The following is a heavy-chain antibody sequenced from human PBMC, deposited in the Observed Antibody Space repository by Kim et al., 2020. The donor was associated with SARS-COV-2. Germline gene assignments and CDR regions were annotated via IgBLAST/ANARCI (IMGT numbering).Heavy chain of an antibody. D-gene: IGHD3-10*01. Sequence: PSFQGQVTISADKSISTAYLQGSSLKASDTAMYYCAREGGSGSYSDAFDIWGQGTMVTVSS. J-gene: IGHJ3*02. CDR3: AREGGSGSYSDAFDI. V-gene: IGHV5-51*01.